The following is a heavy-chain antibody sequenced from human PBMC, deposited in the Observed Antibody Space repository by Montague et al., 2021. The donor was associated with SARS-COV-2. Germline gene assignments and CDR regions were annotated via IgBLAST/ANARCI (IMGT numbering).Heavy chain of an antibody. V-gene: IGHV3-53*01. CDR2: IYSGGIT. CDR1: GFTVNTNF. CDR3: ARGITLPAVLAS. Sequence: SLRLSCAASGFTVNTNFMTWVRQAPGKGLEWISIIYSGGITYYADSVKGRFTISRDDSKNTVYLQMNSLRAEDTATYFCARGITLPAVLASWGQGTLVTVSS. D-gene: IGHD3-10*01. J-gene: IGHJ5*02.